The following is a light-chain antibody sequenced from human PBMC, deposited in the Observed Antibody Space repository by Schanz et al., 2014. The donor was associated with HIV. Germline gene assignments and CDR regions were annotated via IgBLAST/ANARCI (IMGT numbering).Light chain of an antibody. Sequence: EIVVTQSPGTLSLSPGQRATVSCRASQSVSSDYLAWYQQKPGQAPRLLIYGASRRATGVPDRFSGSGSGTDFTLTISRLEPEDFAVYYCQQYNNWPPYTFGQGTKLEIK. CDR2: GAS. CDR3: QQYNNWPPYT. J-gene: IGKJ2*01. CDR1: QSVSSDY. V-gene: IGKV3-20*01.